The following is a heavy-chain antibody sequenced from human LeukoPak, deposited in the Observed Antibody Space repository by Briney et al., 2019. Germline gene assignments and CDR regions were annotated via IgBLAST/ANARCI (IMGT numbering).Heavy chain of an antibody. V-gene: IGHV4-59*12. Sequence: SETLSLTCSVPGGSIKTYYWTWIRQPPGKGLDWIGYIHYSGSTDSNPSLMGRATISLDTSKNQFSLDLTYVPAAHTAGYLFVSDQSELASWGQGTVVTVSS. CDR3: VSDQSELAS. D-gene: IGHD1-26*01. CDR1: GGSIKTYY. CDR2: IHYSGST. J-gene: IGHJ4*02.